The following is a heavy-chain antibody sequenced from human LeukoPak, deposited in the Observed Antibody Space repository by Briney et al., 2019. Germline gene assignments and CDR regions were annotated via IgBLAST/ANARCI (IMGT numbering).Heavy chain of an antibody. D-gene: IGHD4-17*01. Sequence: GGSLRLSGAASGFTVSSNYMSWVRQAPGKGLEWVSVIYSGGSTYYADSVKGRFTISRDNSKNTLYLQMNSLRAEDTAVYYCASSKVTTTSYGMDVWGQGTTVTVSS. V-gene: IGHV3-66*01. CDR2: IYSGGST. J-gene: IGHJ6*02. CDR3: ASSKVTTTSYGMDV. CDR1: GFTVSSNY.